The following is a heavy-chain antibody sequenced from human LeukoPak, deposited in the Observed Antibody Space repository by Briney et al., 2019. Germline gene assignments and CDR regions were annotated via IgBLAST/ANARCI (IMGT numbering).Heavy chain of an antibody. Sequence: PGGSLRLSCAASGFTFSSYAMSWVRQAPGKGLEWVSAISGSGGSTYYADSVKGRFTISRDNSKNTPYLQMNSLRAEDTAVYYCAKQYSGSYLRPFDYWGQGTLVTVSS. V-gene: IGHV3-23*01. J-gene: IGHJ4*02. CDR3: AKQYSGSYLRPFDY. D-gene: IGHD1-26*01. CDR2: ISGSGGST. CDR1: GFTFSSYA.